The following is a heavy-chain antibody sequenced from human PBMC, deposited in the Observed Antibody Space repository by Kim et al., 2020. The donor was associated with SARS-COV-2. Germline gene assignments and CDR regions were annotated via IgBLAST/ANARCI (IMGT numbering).Heavy chain of an antibody. CDR1: GGSFSGYY. Sequence: SETLSLTCAVYGGSFSGYYWSWIRQPPGKGLEWIGEINHSGSTNYNPSLKSRVTISVDTSKNQFSLKLSSVTAADTAVYYCARSGKKTIFGVVSPRGRDAFDIWGQGTMVTVSS. CDR3: ARSGKKTIFGVVSPRGRDAFDI. J-gene: IGHJ3*02. D-gene: IGHD3-3*01. CDR2: INHSGST. V-gene: IGHV4-34*01.